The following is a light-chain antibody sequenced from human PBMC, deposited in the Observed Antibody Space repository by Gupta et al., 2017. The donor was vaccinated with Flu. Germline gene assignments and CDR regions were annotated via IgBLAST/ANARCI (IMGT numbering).Light chain of an antibody. CDR3: SSFTSSNTLV. CDR1: SSDIGGYNY. V-gene: IGLV2-14*01. CDR2: EVT. J-gene: IGLJ1*01. Sequence: QSALTQPSSVSGSPGQSITVSCTGTSSDIGGYNYVSWYLQCPGKAPKLMVYEVTHRPSGVSNRFSGSKSGNTASLTISGLQSEDEGDYYCSSFTSSNTLVFGTGTTVTVL.